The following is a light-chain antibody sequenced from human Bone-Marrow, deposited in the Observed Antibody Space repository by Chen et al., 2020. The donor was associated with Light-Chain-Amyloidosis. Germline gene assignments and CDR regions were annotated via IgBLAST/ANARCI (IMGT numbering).Light chain of an antibody. CDR3: SSYTITNTLV. J-gene: IGLJ1*01. Sequence: QSALTKPASVSGPPGRSITISCTGTSSDVGGDNHFSWYQQHPDKAPKLMIYEVTNRPSWVPDRFSGSKSDNTASLTISGLQTEDEADYFCSSYTITNTLVFGSGTRVTVL. CDR1: SSDVGGDNH. CDR2: EVT. V-gene: IGLV2-14*01.